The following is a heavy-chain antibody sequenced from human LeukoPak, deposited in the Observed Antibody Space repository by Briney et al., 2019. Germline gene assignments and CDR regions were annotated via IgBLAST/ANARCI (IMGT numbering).Heavy chain of an antibody. CDR1: NFVFSDYY. D-gene: IGHD3-9*01. CDR2: ISSSGDSI. J-gene: IGHJ4*02. CDR3: AKDHYDILTGYSTY. V-gene: IGHV3-11*01. Sequence: GGFLRLSCAASNFVFSDYYMSWVRQAPGKGLGWVAYISSSGDSIYYGDSVKGRFFISRDNAENSLYLQMNSLRAEDTAVYYCAKDHYDILTGYSTYWGQGTLVTVSS.